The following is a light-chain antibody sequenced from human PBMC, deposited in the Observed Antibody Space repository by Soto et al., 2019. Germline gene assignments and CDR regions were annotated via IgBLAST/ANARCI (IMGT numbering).Light chain of an antibody. CDR3: QQYGSSST. CDR2: GAS. CDR1: QNVSSSY. J-gene: IGKJ1*01. V-gene: IGKV3-20*01. Sequence: EIVLTQSPGTLSLSPGERDTLSCRASQNVSSSYLAWYQQKPGQAPRLLIYGASSRATGIPDRFSGSGSGTDFTLTISRLEPEDFAVYYCQQYGSSSTFGQGTKVDIK.